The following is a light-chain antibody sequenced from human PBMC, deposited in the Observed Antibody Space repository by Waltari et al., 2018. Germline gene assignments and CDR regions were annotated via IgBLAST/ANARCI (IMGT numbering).Light chain of an antibody. V-gene: IGKV3-20*01. J-gene: IGKJ1*01. CDR3: QQYGSSPPT. CDR1: QSVSSSY. CDR2: GAS. Sequence: VLTQSPGTLSLSPGERATLSCRASQSVSSSYLAWYQQKPGQSPRLLIYGASSRATGIPDRFSVSGSGTDFTLTISRLEPEDFAVYYCQQYGSSPPTFGQGTKVEIK.